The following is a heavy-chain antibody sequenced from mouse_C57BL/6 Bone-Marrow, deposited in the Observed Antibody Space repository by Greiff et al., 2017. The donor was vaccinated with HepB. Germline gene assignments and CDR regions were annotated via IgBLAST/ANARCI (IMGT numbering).Heavy chain of an antibody. CDR2: ISYDGSN. CDR1: GYSITSGYY. J-gene: IGHJ3*01. Sequence: EVKVEESGPGLVKPSQSLSLTCSVTGYSITSGYYWNWIRQFPGNKLEWMGYISYDGSNNYNPSLKNRISITRDTSKNQFFLKLNSVTTEDTATYYCARYDGSPWFAYWGQGTLVTVSA. D-gene: IGHD2-3*01. V-gene: IGHV3-6*01. CDR3: ARYDGSPWFAY.